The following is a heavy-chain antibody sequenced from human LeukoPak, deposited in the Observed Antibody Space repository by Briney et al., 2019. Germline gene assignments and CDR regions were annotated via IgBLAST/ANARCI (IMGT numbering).Heavy chain of an antibody. CDR2: ISDTGGTT. V-gene: IGHV3-23*01. D-gene: IGHD3-10*01. J-gene: IGHJ4*02. Sequence: GGSLRLSCAASGFTFSSYSMAWVRQAPGMGLEWVSVISDTGGTTYYADSVKGRFTISRDNSKNTLYLQMNSLRAEDTAVYFCARAAMVRGVDYFDYWGQGTVVTVSS. CDR3: ARAAMVRGVDYFDY. CDR1: GFTFSSYS.